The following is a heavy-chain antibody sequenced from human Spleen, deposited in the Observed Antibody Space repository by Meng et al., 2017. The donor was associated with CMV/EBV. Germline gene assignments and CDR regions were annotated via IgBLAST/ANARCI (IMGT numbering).Heavy chain of an antibody. CDR2: INPNSGGT. Sequence: QLQRVRSGAEVKKPGASVKVSCKASGYTFTGYYMHWVRQAPGQGLEWMGWINPNSGGTNYAQKFQGRVTMTRDTSISTAYMELSRLRSDDTAVYYCAREGDSSGYLGIYWGQGTLVTVPS. D-gene: IGHD3-22*01. V-gene: IGHV1-2*02. CDR3: AREGDSSGYLGIY. J-gene: IGHJ4*02. CDR1: GYTFTGYY.